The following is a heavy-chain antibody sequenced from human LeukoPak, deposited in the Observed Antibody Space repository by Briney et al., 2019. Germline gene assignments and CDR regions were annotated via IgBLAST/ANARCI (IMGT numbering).Heavy chain of an antibody. V-gene: IGHV4-34*01. CDR1: GGSLSGYY. J-gene: IGHJ5*02. CDR2: INHSGST. Sequence: PSATLSLTRAVYGGSLSGYYWSWIRQPPGKGLEWIGEINHSGSTYYNPSLKSRVTISLDTYTNQFSLKMSSVTAADTAVYYCARDGGGRSSSRNWFDPWGQGTLVTVSS. CDR3: ARDGGGRSSSRNWFDP. D-gene: IGHD6-13*01.